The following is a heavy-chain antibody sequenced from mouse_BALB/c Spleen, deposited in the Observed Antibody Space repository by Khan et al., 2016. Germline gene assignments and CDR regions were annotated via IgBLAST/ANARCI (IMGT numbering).Heavy chain of an antibody. CDR3: ARAGDYGYLVN. CDR2: INPDSRTI. CDR1: GFDLSRYW. D-gene: IGHD1-1*01. J-gene: IGHJ3*01. V-gene: IGHV4-1*02. Sequence: EVKLLESGGGLVQPGGSLKLSCAASGFDLSRYWMSWVRQAPGKGLEWIGEINPDSRTINYTPSLKDKFIISRDNAKNTLYLQMSKVGSEDTALNYCARAGDYGYLVNWGQGTLVTVSA.